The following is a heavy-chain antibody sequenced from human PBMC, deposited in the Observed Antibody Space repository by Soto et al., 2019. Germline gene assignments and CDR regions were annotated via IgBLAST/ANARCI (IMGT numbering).Heavy chain of an antibody. CDR2: VYYNENT. CDR3: ARRERYYGSPGWFDP. J-gene: IGHJ5*01. Sequence: SETLSLTCSVSGASINNFAYYWGWIRQPPGKGLEWIETVYYNENTYYNPSLKSRVAISVDTAKNQFSLNLRSVTAADTAIYFCARRERYYGSPGWFDPWGQGTLVTVSS. CDR1: GASINNFAYY. V-gene: IGHV4-39*01. D-gene: IGHD3-10*01.